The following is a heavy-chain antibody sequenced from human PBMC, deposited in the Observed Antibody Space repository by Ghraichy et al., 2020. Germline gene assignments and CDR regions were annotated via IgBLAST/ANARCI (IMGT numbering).Heavy chain of an antibody. D-gene: IGHD6-25*01. CDR3: ASLFYVSSGGY. CDR1: GFSVSNNY. V-gene: IGHV3-53*04. J-gene: IGHJ4*02. Sequence: GGSLRLSCATSGFSVSNNYMSWVRQAPGKGLEWVSVIYSDGSTYYADSVKGRFTISRHNSENTLYLQMNSLRTEDTAVYYCASLFYVSSGGYWGQGTLVTVSS. CDR2: IYSDGST.